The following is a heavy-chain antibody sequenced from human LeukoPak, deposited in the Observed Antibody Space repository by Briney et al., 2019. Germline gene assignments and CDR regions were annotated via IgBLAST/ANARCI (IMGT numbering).Heavy chain of an antibody. J-gene: IGHJ5*02. Sequence: GGSLRLSCVASGFIFSSYSMNWVRQAPGKGLEWVSSISSSSSYIYYADSVKGRFTISRDNAKNSLYLQMNSLRAEDTAVYYCARDSSGWYHWFDPWGQGTLVTVSS. CDR1: GFIFSSYS. CDR2: ISSSSSYI. CDR3: ARDSSGWYHWFDP. V-gene: IGHV3-21*01. D-gene: IGHD6-19*01.